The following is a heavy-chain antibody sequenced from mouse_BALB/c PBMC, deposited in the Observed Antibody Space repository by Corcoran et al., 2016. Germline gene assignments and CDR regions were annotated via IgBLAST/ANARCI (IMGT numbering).Heavy chain of an antibody. Sequence: EVLLQQSGPELVKPGTSVKISCKASGYTFTDYNMDWVRQSHGKSLEWIGDINPRSGGTIYNQTFKGKATLTLDKSSSTAYMELRSLTSEDTAVYYGARCGITTCDYWGQGTTVTVSS. CDR2: INPRSGGT. J-gene: IGHJ2*01. V-gene: IGHV1-18*01. CDR1: GYTFTDYN. D-gene: IGHD1-1*01. CDR3: ARCGITTCDY.